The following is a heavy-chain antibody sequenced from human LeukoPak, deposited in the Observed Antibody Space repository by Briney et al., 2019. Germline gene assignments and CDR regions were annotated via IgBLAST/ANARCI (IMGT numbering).Heavy chain of an antibody. V-gene: IGHV3-23*01. Sequence: GGSLRLSCAASGFTFSDYAMSWVRQAPEKGLEWVSSISGNGVGTYYADSVEGRFTISRDNSKSTLYLQMNSLRAEDTAVFYCARDLRTVTTSDYWGQGTLVTVSS. CDR1: GFTFSDYA. D-gene: IGHD4-17*01. CDR2: ISGNGVGT. CDR3: ARDLRTVTTSDY. J-gene: IGHJ4*02.